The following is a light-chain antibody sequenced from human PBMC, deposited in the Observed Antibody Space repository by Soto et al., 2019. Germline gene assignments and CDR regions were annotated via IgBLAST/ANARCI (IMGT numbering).Light chain of an antibody. J-gene: IGKJ4*01. CDR2: AAS. CDR3: QQSHSAPLT. CDR1: QSISSH. V-gene: IGKV1-39*01. Sequence: QMTQSPSSLFASVGDRVTITCRASQSISSHLNWYQQKVGQTPRLLIYAASTLQSEVPPRFSGIGSGTEFTLTSSGLQREDVATYYCQQSHSAPLTFGGGSKMQI.